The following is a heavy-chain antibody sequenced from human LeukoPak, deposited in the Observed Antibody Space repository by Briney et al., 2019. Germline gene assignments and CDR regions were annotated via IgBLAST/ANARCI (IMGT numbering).Heavy chain of an antibody. V-gene: IGHV3-23*01. CDR3: AKSLGVDY. Sequence: GGSLRLSCAASGFTFSSYAMSWVRQAPGKGLEWVSAISGSGGSTYYAYSENGRFTISRDNSKNTLYLQINSLRSDDTSVYSCAKSLGVDYWGQGSLVTVSS. CDR2: ISGSGGST. J-gene: IGHJ4*02. CDR1: GFTFSSYA.